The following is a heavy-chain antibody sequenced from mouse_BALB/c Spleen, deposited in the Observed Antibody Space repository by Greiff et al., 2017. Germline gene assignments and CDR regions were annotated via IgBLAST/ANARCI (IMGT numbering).Heavy chain of an antibody. CDR3: ARNDDGYHPLAY. D-gene: IGHD2-3*01. Sequence: VKLVESGPGLVAPSQSLSITCTVSGFSLTSYGVHWVRQPPGKGLEWLGVIWAGGSKNYNSALMSRLSINKDNTKCQVFLKMNSLQTDDTAMYYCARNDDGYHPLAYWGQGTLVTVSA. CDR2: IWAGGSK. J-gene: IGHJ3*01. CDR1: GFSLTSYG. V-gene: IGHV2-9*02.